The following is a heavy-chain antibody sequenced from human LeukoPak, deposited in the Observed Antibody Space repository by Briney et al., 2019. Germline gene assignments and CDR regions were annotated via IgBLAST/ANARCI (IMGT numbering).Heavy chain of an antibody. CDR1: GFTLRSDS. Sequence: GGSLRLSCAASGFTLRSDSMNWVRQAPGRGLEWVSSISSSSSYIYYADSVKGRFTISRDNAKKSLYLQMNSLRAEDTAVYYCAREAYDYVWGSYRYFVDYWGQGTLVTVSS. J-gene: IGHJ4*02. V-gene: IGHV3-21*01. D-gene: IGHD3-16*02. CDR2: ISSSSSYI. CDR3: AREAYDYVWGSYRYFVDY.